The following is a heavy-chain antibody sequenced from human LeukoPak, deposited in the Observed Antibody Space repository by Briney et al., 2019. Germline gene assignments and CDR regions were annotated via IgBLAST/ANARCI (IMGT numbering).Heavy chain of an antibody. V-gene: IGHV3-7*01. CDR2: IKQDGSEK. J-gene: IGHJ4*02. D-gene: IGHD5-12*01. CDR3: ARGMEYSGYDYDY. CDR1: GFTFSSYW. Sequence: GGSLRLSCAASGFTFSSYWMSWVRQAPGKGLEWVAKIKQDGSEKYYVDSVKGRFTISRDNAKNSLYLQMNSLRAEDTAVYYCARGMEYSGYDYDYWGQGTLVTVSS.